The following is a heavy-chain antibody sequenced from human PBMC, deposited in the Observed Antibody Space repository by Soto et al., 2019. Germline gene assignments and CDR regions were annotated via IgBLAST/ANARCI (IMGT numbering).Heavy chain of an antibody. J-gene: IGHJ3*02. CDR1: GGSISSYY. D-gene: IGHD3-9*01. CDR2: IYYSGST. V-gene: IGHV4-59*08. Sequence: PSETLSLTCTVSGGSISSYYWSWIRQPPGKGLEWIGYIYYSGSTNYNPSLKSRVTISVDTSKNQFSLKLSSVTAADTAVYYCARLTQYDILTGYYNVRAFDIWGQGTMVTVS. CDR3: ARLTQYDILTGYYNVRAFDI.